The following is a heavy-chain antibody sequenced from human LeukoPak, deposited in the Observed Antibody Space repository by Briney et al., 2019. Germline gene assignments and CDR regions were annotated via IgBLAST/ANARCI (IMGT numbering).Heavy chain of an antibody. CDR1: GYTLTELS. CDR2: FDPEDGET. Sequence: ASVKVSCKVSGYTLTELSMHWVRQAPGKGLEWMGGFDPEDGETIYAQKFQGRVTMTEDTSTDTAYMELSSLRSEDTAVYYCAADFIAAAGTDYWGQGTLVTVSS. D-gene: IGHD6-13*01. V-gene: IGHV1-24*01. CDR3: AADFIAAAGTDY. J-gene: IGHJ4*02.